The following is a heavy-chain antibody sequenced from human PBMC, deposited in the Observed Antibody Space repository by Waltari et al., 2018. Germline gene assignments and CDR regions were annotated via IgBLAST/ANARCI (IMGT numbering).Heavy chain of an antibody. CDR3: SNSLNY. CDR2: INQDGSEK. J-gene: IGHJ4*02. CDR1: GFTFSDDW. Sequence: EVQVVESGGGLVQPGGSLRLSCAASGFTFSDDWMDWVRQAPGKGLEWVANINQDGSEKHYVGSLKGRVTVSRDNAKNSLYLQINSLRAEDTAVYYCSNSLNYWGQGTLVTVSS. V-gene: IGHV3-7*01.